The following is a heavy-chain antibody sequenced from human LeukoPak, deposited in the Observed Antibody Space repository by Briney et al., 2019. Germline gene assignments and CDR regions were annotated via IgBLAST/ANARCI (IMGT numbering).Heavy chain of an antibody. J-gene: IGHJ4*02. CDR1: GYTFTGYY. CDR3: ARDDFIVGATTEYYFDY. CDR2: IKPNSGGT. Sequence: ASVKVSCKASGYTFTGYYMHWVRQAPGQGLEWMGWIKPNSGGTNYAQKFQGRVTMTRDTSISTAYMELSRLRSDDTAVYYCARDDFIVGATTEYYFDYWGQGTLVTVSS. D-gene: IGHD1-26*01. V-gene: IGHV1-2*02.